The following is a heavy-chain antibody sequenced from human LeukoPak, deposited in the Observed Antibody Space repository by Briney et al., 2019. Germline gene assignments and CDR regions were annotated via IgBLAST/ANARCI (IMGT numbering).Heavy chain of an antibody. D-gene: IGHD3-3*01. CDR3: ARASGGITIFGVVSY. V-gene: IGHV3-7*01. Sequence: GGSLRLSCAASGFTFSSYWMSWVRQAPGKGLEWVANIEQDGSEKYYVDSVKGRYTISRDNAKNSLYLQMNSLRAEDTAVYYCARASGGITIFGVVSYWGQGTLVTVSS. CDR2: IEQDGSEK. CDR1: GFTFSSYW. J-gene: IGHJ4*02.